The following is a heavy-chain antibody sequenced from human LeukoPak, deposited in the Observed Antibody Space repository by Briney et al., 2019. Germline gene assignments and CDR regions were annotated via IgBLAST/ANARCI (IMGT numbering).Heavy chain of an antibody. Sequence: GGSLRLSCAVSGITLSNYGMSWVRQAPGKGLEWVAGISDSGGRTNYADSVKGRFTISRDNPKNTLHLQMNSLRAEDTAAYFCAKRGVVIRVILVGFHKEAYYFDSWGQGALVTVSS. J-gene: IGHJ4*02. D-gene: IGHD3-22*01. CDR2: ISDSGGRT. V-gene: IGHV3-23*01. CDR1: GITLSNYG. CDR3: AKRGVVIRVILVGFHKEAYYFDS.